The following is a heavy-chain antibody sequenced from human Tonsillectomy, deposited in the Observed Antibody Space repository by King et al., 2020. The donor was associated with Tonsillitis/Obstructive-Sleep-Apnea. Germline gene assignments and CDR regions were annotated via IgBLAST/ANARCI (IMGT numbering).Heavy chain of an antibody. J-gene: IGHJ5*02. D-gene: IGHD3-3*01. CDR2: IIPIFGTA. V-gene: IGHV1-69*01. CDR1: GCTFSSYA. CDR3: ARGVSTIFGVVISWFDL. Sequence: VQLVESGAEVKTPGSSVKVSCKAAGCTFSSYAISWVRQAPRQGLEWMGGIIPIFGTANYAQTFQGRVTITADESTSPAYMELSSLRAADTAVYYCARGVSTIFGVVISWFDLGGQGTVVTVSS.